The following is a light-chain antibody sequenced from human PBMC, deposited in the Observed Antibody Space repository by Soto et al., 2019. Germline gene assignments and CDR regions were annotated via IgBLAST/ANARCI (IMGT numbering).Light chain of an antibody. J-gene: IGKJ2*01. Sequence: DIQMTQSPSSLSASVGDRVTITCRASQIINTYLNWYQQKPGKPPKLLIFGASSLRSGVPSRFSGTGSGTDFTLTMNSLQPDDFATYYCQQSYSSLYTFGQGTKLEIK. CDR1: QIINTY. CDR2: GAS. V-gene: IGKV1-39*01. CDR3: QQSYSSLYT.